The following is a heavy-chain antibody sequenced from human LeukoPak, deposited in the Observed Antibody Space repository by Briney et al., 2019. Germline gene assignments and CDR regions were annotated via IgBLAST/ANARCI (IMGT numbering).Heavy chain of an antibody. CDR1: GGSFSGYY. J-gene: IGHJ4*02. D-gene: IGHD4-17*01. CDR2: INHSGST. V-gene: IGHV4-34*01. Sequence: SETLSLTCAVYGGSFSGYYWSWIRQPPGKGLEWIGEINHSGSTNYNPSLKSRVTISVETSKNQFSLKLSSVTAADTAVYYCARGGDYGGDYWGQGTLVTVSS. CDR3: ARGGDYGGDY.